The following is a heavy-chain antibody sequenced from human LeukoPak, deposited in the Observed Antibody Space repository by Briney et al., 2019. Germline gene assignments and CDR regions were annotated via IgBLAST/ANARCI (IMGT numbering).Heavy chain of an antibody. CDR3: AADLAHRSNLYSSGFSLDY. Sequence: GASVKVSCKASGFTFTSSAVQWVRQARGQRLEWIGWIVVGSGNTNYAQKFQERVTITRDMSTSTAYMELSSLRSEDTAVYYCAADLAHRSNLYSSGFSLDYWGQGTLVTVSS. V-gene: IGHV1-58*01. CDR2: IVVGSGNT. D-gene: IGHD6-19*01. CDR1: GFTFTSSA. J-gene: IGHJ4*02.